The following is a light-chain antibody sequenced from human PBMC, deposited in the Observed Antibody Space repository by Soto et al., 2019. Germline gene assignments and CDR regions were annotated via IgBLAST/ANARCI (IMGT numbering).Light chain of an antibody. V-gene: IGKV1D-16*01. CDR1: QDIRSW. CDR3: QQYNSYPWT. CDR2: AAS. J-gene: IGKJ1*01. Sequence: GDRVTISCRASQDIRSWLAWYXXKXGXXXKXXXYAASSLQRGVPSRFSGSGYGTEFTLTISSLQPDDFATYYCQQYNSYPWTFGQGNKVDIK.